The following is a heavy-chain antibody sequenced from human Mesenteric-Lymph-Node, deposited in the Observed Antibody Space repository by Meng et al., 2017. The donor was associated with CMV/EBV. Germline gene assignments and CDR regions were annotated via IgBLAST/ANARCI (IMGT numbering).Heavy chain of an antibody. J-gene: IGHJ3*02. CDR2: ISSGSSHI. CDR3: ARDTVTFERDVFDI. CDR1: GFTFSSYT. V-gene: IGHV3-21*01. D-gene: IGHD4-17*01. Sequence: GESLKISCTGSGFTFSSYTMNWVRQAPGKGLEWVSSISSGSSHIYSADSVKGRFTISRDNAKNSLYLQMNSLRAEDTAVYYCARDTVTFERDVFDIWGQGTMVTVSS.